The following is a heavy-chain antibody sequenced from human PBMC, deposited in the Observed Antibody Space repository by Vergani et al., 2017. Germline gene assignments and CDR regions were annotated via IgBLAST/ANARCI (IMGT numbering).Heavy chain of an antibody. CDR3: ERQRLDYWYFDL. D-gene: IGHD1-1*01. CDR2: IYYSGST. J-gene: IGHJ2*01. CDR1: GGSISSYY. Sequence: QVQLQESGPGLVKPSETLSLTCTVSGGSISSYYWRWIRQPPGKGLEWIGYIYYSGSTNYNPSLKSRVTISVDTSKNQFSLKLSSVTAADTAVYYCERQRLDYWYFDLWGRGTLVTVSS. V-gene: IGHV4-59*08.